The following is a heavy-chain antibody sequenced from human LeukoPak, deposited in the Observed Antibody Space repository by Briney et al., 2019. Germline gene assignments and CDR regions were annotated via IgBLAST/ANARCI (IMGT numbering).Heavy chain of an antibody. V-gene: IGHV3-23*01. D-gene: IGHD3-22*01. Sequence: GGSLRLSCVASGFTFSNCGMNWVRQAPGKGLEWVSIITSGVGITYYADSVKGRFTISRDNSKNTLYLQMNSLRAEDTAVYYCAKGDYYDLDYWGQGTLVTVSS. CDR1: GFTFSNCG. CDR3: AKGDYYDLDY. J-gene: IGHJ4*02. CDR2: ITSGVGIT.